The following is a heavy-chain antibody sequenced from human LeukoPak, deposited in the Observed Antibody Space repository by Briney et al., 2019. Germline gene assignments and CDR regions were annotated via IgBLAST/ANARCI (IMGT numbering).Heavy chain of an antibody. V-gene: IGHV3-21*01. D-gene: IGHD3-22*01. CDR2: ISAGGDFV. J-gene: IGHJ4*01. CDR1: GSPFSTHS. Sequence: GGSLRLSCAASGSPFSTHSLNWVRQAPGKGLEWVSSISAGGDFVYYGDSVKGRFTMSRDNAKNSLHLQMDSLTAEDTAVYYCVRDKYDRSNYAYFGSWGHGTLVTVSS. CDR3: VRDKYDRSNYAYFGS.